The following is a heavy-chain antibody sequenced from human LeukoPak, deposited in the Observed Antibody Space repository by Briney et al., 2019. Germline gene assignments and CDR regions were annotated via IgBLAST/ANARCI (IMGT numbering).Heavy chain of an antibody. CDR3: ARGGLRYFDWYLDY. CDR1: GFTVSSNY. CDR2: IYSGGST. J-gene: IGHJ4*02. V-gene: IGHV3-66*01. D-gene: IGHD3-9*01. Sequence: GGSLRLSCAASGFTVSSNYMSWVRQAPGKGLEWVSVIYSGGSTYYADSVKGRFTISRDNSKNTLYLQMNSLRAEDTAVYYCARGGLRYFDWYLDYWGQGTLVTVSS.